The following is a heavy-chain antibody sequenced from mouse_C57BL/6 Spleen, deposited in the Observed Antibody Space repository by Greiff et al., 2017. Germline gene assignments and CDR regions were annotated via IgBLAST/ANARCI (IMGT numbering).Heavy chain of an antibody. D-gene: IGHD4-1*02. Sequence: EVQVVESGGGLVKPGGSLKLSCAASGFTFSDYGMHWVRQAPEKGLEWVAYISSGSSTIYYADTVKGRFTISRDNANNTLFLQMTSLRSEDTAMYYCARTTGFYAMDYWGQGTSVTVSS. V-gene: IGHV5-17*01. CDR1: GFTFSDYG. J-gene: IGHJ4*01. CDR3: ARTTGFYAMDY. CDR2: ISSGSSTI.